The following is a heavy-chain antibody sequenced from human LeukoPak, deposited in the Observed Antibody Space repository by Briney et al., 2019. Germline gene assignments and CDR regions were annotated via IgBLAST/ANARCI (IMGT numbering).Heavy chain of an antibody. D-gene: IGHD2-2*01. CDR1: GYTFTSYD. Sequence: GASVKVSCKASGYTFTSYDMHWVRQAPGQRLEWMGWINAGNGNTKYSQKFQGTVTITRATSASTAYMELSSLRSEDTAVNYCARDRGYCSSTSCRRVWFDPWGQGTLVTVSS. CDR3: ARDRGYCSSTSCRRVWFDP. CDR2: INAGNGNT. J-gene: IGHJ5*02. V-gene: IGHV1-3*01.